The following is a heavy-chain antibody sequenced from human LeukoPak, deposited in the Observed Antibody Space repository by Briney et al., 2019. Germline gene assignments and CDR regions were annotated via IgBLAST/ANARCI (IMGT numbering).Heavy chain of an antibody. Sequence: PSETLSLTCTVSGGSISGYYWSWIRQPPGKGLEWIGYICYNGNTNYNPSLKRRVTMSVDTSRNQFSLKLTSVTAAVTAVYYCASLDYWGQGTLVTVSS. CDR1: GGSISGYY. J-gene: IGHJ4*02. V-gene: IGHV4-59*01. CDR3: ASLDY. CDR2: ICYNGNT.